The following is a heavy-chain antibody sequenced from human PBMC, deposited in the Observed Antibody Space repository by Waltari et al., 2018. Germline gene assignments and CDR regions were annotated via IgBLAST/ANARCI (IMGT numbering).Heavy chain of an antibody. J-gene: IGHJ4*02. CDR3: ARDLGSGSYFDY. D-gene: IGHD1-26*01. V-gene: IGHV3-30*01. CDR2: ISYDGSNN. CDR1: GFTFSSHA. Sequence: QVQLVESGGGVVQPGRSLSLSCAASGFTFSSHATHGVRQAPGKRLGWVAVISYDGSNNYYADSLKGRFTISRDNSKNTLYLQMNSLRAEDTAVYYCARDLGSGSYFDYWGQGTLVTVSS.